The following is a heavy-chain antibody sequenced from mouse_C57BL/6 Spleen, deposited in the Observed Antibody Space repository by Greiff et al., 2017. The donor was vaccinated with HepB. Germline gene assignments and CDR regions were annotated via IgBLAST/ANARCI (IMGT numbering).Heavy chain of an antibody. D-gene: IGHD1-1*01. J-gene: IGHJ2*01. CDR3: ARVGGSSPFDY. Sequence: QVQLKQSGPELVKPGASVKISCKASGYAFSSSWMNWVKQRPGKGLEWIGRIYPGDGDTNYNGKFKGKATLTADKSSSTAYMQLSSLTSEDSAVYFCARVGGSSPFDYWGQGTTLTVSS. CDR1: GYAFSSSW. V-gene: IGHV1-82*01. CDR2: IYPGDGDT.